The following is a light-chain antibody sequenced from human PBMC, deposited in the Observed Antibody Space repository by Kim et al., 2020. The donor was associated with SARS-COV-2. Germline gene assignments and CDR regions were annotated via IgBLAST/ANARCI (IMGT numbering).Light chain of an antibody. CDR2: DAS. Sequence: SPGRTATLSCSASQSVSSYLAWYQQKPGQAPRLLIYDASNRATGIPARFSGSGSGTDFTLTISSLESEDFAVYYCQQRRNWPVTFGQGTKLEI. J-gene: IGKJ2*01. CDR3: QQRRNWPVT. CDR1: QSVSSY. V-gene: IGKV3-11*01.